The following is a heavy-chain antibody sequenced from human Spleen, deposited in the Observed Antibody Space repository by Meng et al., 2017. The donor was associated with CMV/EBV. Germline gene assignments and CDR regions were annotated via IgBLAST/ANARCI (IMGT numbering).Heavy chain of an antibody. V-gene: IGHV1-46*01. CDR1: GYTFTSYY. CDR3: ARARDGYNYFDY. Sequence: QLQLVQFGAEVKKPGASVMVSFKSSGYTFTSYYMHWVRQAPGQGLEWMGIINPSGGSTSYAQKFQGRVTMTRDTSTSTVYMELSSLRSEDTAVYYCARARDGYNYFDYWGQGTLVTVSS. J-gene: IGHJ4*02. CDR2: INPSGGST. D-gene: IGHD5-24*01.